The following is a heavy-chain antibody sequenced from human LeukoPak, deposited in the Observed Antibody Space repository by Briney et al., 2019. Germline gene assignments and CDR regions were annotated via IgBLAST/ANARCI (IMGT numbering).Heavy chain of an antibody. CDR1: GFTFSSYS. D-gene: IGHD4-23*01. CDR2: ISSSSSYI. V-gene: IGHV3-21*01. J-gene: IGHJ4*02. Sequence: GGSLGLSCAASGFTFSSYSMNWVRQAPGKGLEWVSSISSSSSYIYYADSVKGRFTISRDNAKNSLYLQMNSLRAEDTAVYYCAREMEATVVTPYDYWGQGTLVTVSS. CDR3: AREMEATVVTPYDY.